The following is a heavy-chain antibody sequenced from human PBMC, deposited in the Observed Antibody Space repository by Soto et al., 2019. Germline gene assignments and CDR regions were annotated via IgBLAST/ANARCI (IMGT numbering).Heavy chain of an antibody. V-gene: IGHV3-74*03. Sequence: EVQLVESGGGLVQPGGSLRLSCAAYGYTFSRYWIHWVRQAPGKGLVWVSRVNNDGSGTAYADSVEGRFTISRDNAKNTVYLQLNSLRAEDTAVYYCGRGGSEHAMDVWSQGTTVTVSS. CDR1: GYTFSRYW. CDR3: GRGGSEHAMDV. J-gene: IGHJ6*02. CDR2: VNNDGSGT.